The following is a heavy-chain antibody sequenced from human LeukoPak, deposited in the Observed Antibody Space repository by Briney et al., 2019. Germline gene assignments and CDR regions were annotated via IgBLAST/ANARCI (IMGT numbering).Heavy chain of an antibody. CDR3: VRGSGSTMYFQH. V-gene: IGHV3-13*01. CDR1: GFTFSRYD. D-gene: IGHD1-26*01. Sequence: GGSLRLSCAASGFTFSRYDMHWVRQPTGKGLEWVSLIGTSGDTYYSDSVNGRFSISRENAKNSLYLQMNSLRAGDSAVYYCVRGSGSTMYFQHWGQGTLVTVSS. J-gene: IGHJ1*01. CDR2: IGTSGDT.